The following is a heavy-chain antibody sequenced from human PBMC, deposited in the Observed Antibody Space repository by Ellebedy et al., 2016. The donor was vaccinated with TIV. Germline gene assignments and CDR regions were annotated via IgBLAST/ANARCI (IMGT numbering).Heavy chain of an antibody. CDR2: IYYSGST. V-gene: IGHV4-59*01. CDR1: GGSISSYY. D-gene: IGHD2-15*01. CDR3: ASDTPTRKSYYYGMDV. Sequence: SETLSLTCTVSGGSISSYYWNWIRQPPGKGLEWIAYIYYSGSTNYNPSLKSRVTISVDTSKNQFSLKLSSVTAADTAVYYCASDTPTRKSYYYGMDVWGQGTTVTVSS. J-gene: IGHJ6*02.